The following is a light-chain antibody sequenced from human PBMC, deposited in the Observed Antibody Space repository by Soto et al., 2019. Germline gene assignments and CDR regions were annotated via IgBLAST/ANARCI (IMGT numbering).Light chain of an antibody. CDR3: SSYTASNALL. V-gene: IGLV2-14*01. CDR1: SSDVGNYNY. Sequence: QSALTQPASVSGSPGQSITISCTGTSSDVGNYNYVSWYQQHPGKAPKVLIYEVTNRPSGISNRCSGSKSGNTASLTISGLQAEDEAHYYCSSYTASNALLFGGGTKLTVL. CDR2: EVT. J-gene: IGLJ3*02.